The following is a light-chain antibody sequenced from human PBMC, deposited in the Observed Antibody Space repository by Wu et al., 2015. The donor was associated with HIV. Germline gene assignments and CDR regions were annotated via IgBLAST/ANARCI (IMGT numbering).Light chain of an antibody. CDR1: QSVNIW. CDR2: EAS. J-gene: IGKJ4*01. CDR3: QQYLSYST. Sequence: DIQMTQSPSTLSASVGDRVTITCRASQSVNIWLAWYLQKPGKAPKLLIYEASTLQSGVPSRFSGGGSGTQFTLTISSLQTDFATYYCQQYLSYSTFGGGTKVEIK. V-gene: IGKV1-5*03.